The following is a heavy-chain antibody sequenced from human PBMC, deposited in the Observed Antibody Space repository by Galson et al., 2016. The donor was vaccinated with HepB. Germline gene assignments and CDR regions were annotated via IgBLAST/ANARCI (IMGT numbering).Heavy chain of an antibody. CDR3: ARFPPKNLAITHFDY. CDR1: GFTFSSYP. V-gene: IGHV3-30*04. Sequence: SLRLSCAASGFTFSSYPMHWVRQAPGKWLEWVAVISNDGSNKYYADSVKGRFTISRDNSKNTLYLQINSLRVEDTAVYYCARFPPKNLAITHFDYWGQGTLVTVSS. CDR2: ISNDGSNK. D-gene: IGHD1-20*01. J-gene: IGHJ4*02.